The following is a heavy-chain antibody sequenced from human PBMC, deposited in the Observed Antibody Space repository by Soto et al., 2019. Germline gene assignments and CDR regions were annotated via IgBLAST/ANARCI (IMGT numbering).Heavy chain of an antibody. J-gene: IGHJ4*02. D-gene: IGHD3-3*01. CDR2: INFNEIT. Sequence: KTSETLSLTCNVSGGSITDSIYYWGWIRQPPGKGLEWIGNINFNEITYSSPSLKSRVTISIDTSKNRFSLKVNSVTAADTAVYHCARQRVSGDYDSWGQGTLVTVSS. CDR1: GGSITDSIYY. CDR3: ARQRVSGDYDS. V-gene: IGHV4-39*01.